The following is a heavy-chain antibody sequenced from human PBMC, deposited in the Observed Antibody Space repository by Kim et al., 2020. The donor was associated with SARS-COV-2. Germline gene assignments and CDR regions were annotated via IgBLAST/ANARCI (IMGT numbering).Heavy chain of an antibody. CDR3: ARATGGGYYYGMDV. D-gene: IGHD1-26*01. V-gene: IGHV3-30*10. J-gene: IGHJ6*02. Sequence: TDPGKGRFTISRDKSKNPLYMQMNSLRAEDTAVYYCARATGGGYYYGMDVWGQGTTVTVSS.